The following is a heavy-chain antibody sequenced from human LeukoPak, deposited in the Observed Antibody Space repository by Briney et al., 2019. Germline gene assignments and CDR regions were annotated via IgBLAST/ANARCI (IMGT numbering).Heavy chain of an antibody. CDR1: GGSLSAYY. CDR2: VNYSGST. CDR3: ARGRLRGRSGGTFDY. J-gene: IGHJ4*02. V-gene: IGHV4-34*01. D-gene: IGHD5-12*01. Sequence: SETLSLTCAVNGGSLSAYYWSWIRQPPGKGLEWIGEVNYSGSTNYNPSLKTRVTISVDSSKNQFSLKLSSLTAADTAVYYCARGRLRGRSGGTFDYWGRGTLVTVSS.